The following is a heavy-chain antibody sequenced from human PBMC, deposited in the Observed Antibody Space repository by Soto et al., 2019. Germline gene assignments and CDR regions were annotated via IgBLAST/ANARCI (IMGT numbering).Heavy chain of an antibody. CDR2: ISGDNGNT. D-gene: IGHD2-21*02. CDR1: GYTFFSYA. J-gene: IGHJ5*02. Sequence: ASVKVSCKASGYTFFSYAISWVRQARGQGLEWMGWISGDNGNTNYAQKFQGRLTMTTDPSTSTAYLELRSLRSDDTAVYYCARNHGPMTADYWFDPWGQGTPVTVYS. CDR3: ARNHGPMTADYWFDP. V-gene: IGHV1-18*01.